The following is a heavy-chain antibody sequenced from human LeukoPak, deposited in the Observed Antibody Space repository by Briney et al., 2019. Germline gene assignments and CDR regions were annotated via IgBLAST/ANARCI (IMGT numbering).Heavy chain of an antibody. V-gene: IGHV3-74*01. Sequence: GGSLRLSCAASGFTFSSYWMHWVRQAPGKGLMWVSRINSDGSSTSYADSVKGRFTISRDNAKNTLYQQMNSLRAEDTAVFYCARVGQAGYVGYPLDYRGQGTLVTVSS. D-gene: IGHD5-12*01. J-gene: IGHJ4*02. CDR3: ARVGQAGYVGYPLDY. CDR1: GFTFSSYW. CDR2: INSDGSST.